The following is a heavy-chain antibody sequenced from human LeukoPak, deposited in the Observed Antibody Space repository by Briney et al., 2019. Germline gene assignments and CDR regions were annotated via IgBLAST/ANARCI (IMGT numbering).Heavy chain of an antibody. V-gene: IGHV1-8*03. CDR3: ARGLMGSGWSLTWYNWFDP. CDR2: MNPNSGNT. J-gene: IGHJ5*02. D-gene: IGHD6-19*01. CDR1: GYTFTSYD. Sequence: ASVKVSCTASGYTFTSYDINWVRQATGQGLEWMGWMNPNSGNTGYAQKFQGRVTITRNTSISTAYMELSSLRSEDTAVYYCARGLMGSGWSLTWYNWFDPWGQGTLVTVSS.